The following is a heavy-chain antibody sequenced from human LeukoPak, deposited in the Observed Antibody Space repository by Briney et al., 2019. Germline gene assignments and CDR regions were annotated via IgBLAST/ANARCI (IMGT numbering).Heavy chain of an antibody. J-gene: IGHJ4*02. V-gene: IGHV5-51*01. Sequence: KNGESLKISCKGSGYSFTSYWIGWVRQMPGKGLEWMGIIYPGDSDTRYSPSFQGQVTISADKSISTAYLPLSSLKASDTAMYYCARLRYYYDSSGYYYNYFDYWGQGTLVTVSS. CDR3: ARLRYYYDSSGYYYNYFDY. CDR2: IYPGDSDT. CDR1: GYSFTSYW. D-gene: IGHD3-22*01.